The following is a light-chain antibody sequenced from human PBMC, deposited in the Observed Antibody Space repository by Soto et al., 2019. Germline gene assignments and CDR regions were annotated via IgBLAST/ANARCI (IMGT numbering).Light chain of an antibody. CDR1: QSISDT. V-gene: IGKV3-20*01. CDR3: QQYGSSPWT. J-gene: IGKJ1*01. Sequence: EIVMTQSPATLSVSPGERATLSCRASQSISDTLAWYQQKPGQAPRLLIYGASSRATGIPDRFSGSGSGTDFTLTISGLEPEDFAVYYCQQYGSSPWTFGQGTKVDIK. CDR2: GAS.